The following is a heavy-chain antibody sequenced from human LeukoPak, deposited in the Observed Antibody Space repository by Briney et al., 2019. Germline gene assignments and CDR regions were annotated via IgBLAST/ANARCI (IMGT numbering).Heavy chain of an antibody. CDR1: GFTFSSYS. J-gene: IGHJ4*02. Sequence: GGSLRLSCAASGFTFSSYSMNWVRQAPGEGLEWVSSISSSSSYIYYADSVKGRFTISRDNAKNSLYLQMNSLRAEDTAVYCWARDNRTAYFDYWGQGTLVTVSS. CDR2: ISSSSSYI. CDR3: ARDNRTAYFDY. V-gene: IGHV3-21*01.